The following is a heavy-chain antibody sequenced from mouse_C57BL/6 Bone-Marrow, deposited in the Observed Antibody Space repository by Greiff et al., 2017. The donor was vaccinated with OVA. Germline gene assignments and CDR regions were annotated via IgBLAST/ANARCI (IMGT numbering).Heavy chain of an antibody. CDR1: GYTFTSYG. CDR3: ARSRIYYDYLYYFDY. J-gene: IGHJ2*01. CDR2: IYPRSGNT. Sequence: QVQLQQSGAELARPGASVKLSCKASGYTFTSYGISWVKQRTGQGLEWIGEIYPRSGNTYYNEKFKGKATLTADKSSSTAYMELRSLTSEDSAVYVCARSRIYYDYLYYFDYWGQGTTLTVSS. V-gene: IGHV1-81*01. D-gene: IGHD2-4*01.